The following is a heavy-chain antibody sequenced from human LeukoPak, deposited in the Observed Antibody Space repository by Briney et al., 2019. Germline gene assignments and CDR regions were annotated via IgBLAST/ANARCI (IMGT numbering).Heavy chain of an antibody. D-gene: IGHD2-2*01. CDR3: ARADCSSTSCLNAFDI. CDR2: INPNSEGT. CDR1: GYTFIGYY. Sequence: ASVKVSCKASGYTFIGYYMHWVRQAPGQGLEWVGRINPNSEGTNYAQKFQGRVTMTRDTSISTAYMELSRLRSDDTAVYYCARADCSSTSCLNAFDIWGQGTMVTVSS. J-gene: IGHJ3*02. V-gene: IGHV1-2*06.